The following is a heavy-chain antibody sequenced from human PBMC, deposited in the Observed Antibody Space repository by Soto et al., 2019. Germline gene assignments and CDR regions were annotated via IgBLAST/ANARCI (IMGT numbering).Heavy chain of an antibody. CDR3: ARGPNNSSSWWLEP. CDR2: ISYGSSYT. J-gene: IGHJ5*02. D-gene: IGHD6-6*01. Sequence: QVQLVESGGGLVKPGGALRLSCEGSGFTFSDYYMTWIRQAPGKGLEWVSDISYGSSYTNYAYSVKGRFTITRDNSKNSLFLQTNNLRTECAAVYDCARGPNNSSSWWLEPWGRGVLVTVSS. V-gene: IGHV3-11*06. CDR1: GFTFSDYY.